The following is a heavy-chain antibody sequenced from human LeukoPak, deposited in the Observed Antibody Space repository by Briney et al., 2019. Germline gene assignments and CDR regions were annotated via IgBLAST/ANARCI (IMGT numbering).Heavy chain of an antibody. Sequence: SETLSLTCAVSGGSVSSGHWWSWVRQPPGKGLEWIGEIYHSGSTNYNPSLKSRVTISIDKSKNQFSLKLSYVTAADTAVYFCARLRYYDSSGYYSGFDYWGQGTLVTVSS. CDR3: ARLRYYDSSGYYSGFDY. D-gene: IGHD3-22*01. J-gene: IGHJ4*02. CDR2: IYHSGST. V-gene: IGHV4-4*02. CDR1: GGSVSSGHW.